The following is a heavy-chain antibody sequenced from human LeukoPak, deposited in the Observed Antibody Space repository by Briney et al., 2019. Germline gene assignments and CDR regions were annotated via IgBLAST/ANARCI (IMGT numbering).Heavy chain of an antibody. D-gene: IGHD1-26*01. CDR3: ARSGRGSYYYFDY. V-gene: IGHV3-21*01. Sequence: PGGSLRLSCAASGFTFSSYSMNWVRQAPGKGLEWVSSISSSSSYIYYADSVKGRFTISRGNAKNSLYLQMNSLRAEDTAVYYCARSGRGSYYYFDYWGQGTLVTVSS. J-gene: IGHJ4*02. CDR2: ISSSSSYI. CDR1: GFTFSSYS.